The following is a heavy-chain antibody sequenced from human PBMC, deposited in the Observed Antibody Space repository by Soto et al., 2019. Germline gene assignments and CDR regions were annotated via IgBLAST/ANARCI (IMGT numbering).Heavy chain of an antibody. CDR3: ASYSSGWYDVIY. Sequence: QVQLQESGPGLVKPSETLSLTCTVSGGSVSSGSYYWSWIRQPPGKGLEWIGYIYYSVGTNYNPSLKSRVTISVDTSKNQFSLKVSSVTAADTAVYYCASYSSGWYDVIYWGQGTLVTVSS. J-gene: IGHJ4*02. D-gene: IGHD6-19*01. CDR1: GGSVSSGSYY. V-gene: IGHV4-61*01. CDR2: IYYSVGT.